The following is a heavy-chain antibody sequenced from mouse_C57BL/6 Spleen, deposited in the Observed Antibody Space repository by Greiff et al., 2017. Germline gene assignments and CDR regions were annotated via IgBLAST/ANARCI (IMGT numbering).Heavy chain of an antibody. Sequence: VQLQQSGGGLVKPGGSLKLSCAASGFTFSDYGMHWVRQAPEKGLEWVAYISSGSSTIYYADTVKGRFTISRDNAKNTLFLQMTSLRSEDTAMYYCARGYYYGSGVDYWGQGTTLTVSS. CDR2: ISSGSSTI. V-gene: IGHV5-17*01. CDR1: GFTFSDYG. D-gene: IGHD1-1*01. CDR3: ARGYYYGSGVDY. J-gene: IGHJ2*01.